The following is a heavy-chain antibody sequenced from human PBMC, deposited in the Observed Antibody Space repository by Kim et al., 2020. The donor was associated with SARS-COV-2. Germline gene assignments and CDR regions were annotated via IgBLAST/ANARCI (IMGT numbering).Heavy chain of an antibody. V-gene: IGHV4-59*01. D-gene: IGHD3-10*01. Sequence: YNPALKSRVTISVDTSKNQFSLKLSSVTAADTAVYYCARVAMVRGARFDYWGQGTLVTVSS. J-gene: IGHJ4*02. CDR3: ARVAMVRGARFDY.